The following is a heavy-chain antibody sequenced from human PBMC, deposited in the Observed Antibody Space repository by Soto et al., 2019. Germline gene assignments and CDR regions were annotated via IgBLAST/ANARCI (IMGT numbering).Heavy chain of an antibody. Sequence: SETLSLTCAVYGGSFSGYYWSWIRQPPGKGLEWIGEINHSGSTNYNPSLKSRVTISVDTSKNQFSLKLSSVTAADTAVYYCARGVGGITMVRGVPSAWFDPWGQGTLVTVSS. CDR3: ARGVGGITMVRGVPSAWFDP. D-gene: IGHD3-10*01. CDR1: GGSFSGYY. CDR2: INHSGST. V-gene: IGHV4-34*01. J-gene: IGHJ5*02.